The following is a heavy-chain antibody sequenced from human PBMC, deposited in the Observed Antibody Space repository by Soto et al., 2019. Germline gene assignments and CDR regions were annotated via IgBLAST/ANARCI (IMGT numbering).Heavy chain of an antibody. CDR2: INPSGGST. CDR1: GYTLTSYY. Sequence: ASVKVSCKASGYTLTSYYMHWVRQAPGQGLEWVGIINPSGGSTSYAQKFQGRVTMTRDTSTSTVYMELSSLRSEDTAVYYCARNYCSSTSCCDWFDPWGQGTLVTVSS. CDR3: ARNYCSSTSCCDWFDP. J-gene: IGHJ5*02. V-gene: IGHV1-46*01. D-gene: IGHD2-2*01.